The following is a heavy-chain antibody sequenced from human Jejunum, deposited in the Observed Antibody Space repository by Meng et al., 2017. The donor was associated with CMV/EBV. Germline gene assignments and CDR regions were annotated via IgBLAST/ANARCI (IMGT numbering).Heavy chain of an antibody. D-gene: IGHD2-2*02. Sequence: SYWMHWVRQAPGKGLVWVSRINSDGSSTSYADSVKGRFTISRDNAKNTLYLQMNSLRAEDTAVYYCARDRGCSLTSCDKGGDAFDVWGLGTMVTVSS. CDR3: ARDRGCSLTSCDKGGDAFDV. CDR2: INSDGSST. V-gene: IGHV3-74*01. CDR1: SYW. J-gene: IGHJ3*01.